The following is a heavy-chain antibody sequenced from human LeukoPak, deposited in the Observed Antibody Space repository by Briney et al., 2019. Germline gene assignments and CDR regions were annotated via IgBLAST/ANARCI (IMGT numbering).Heavy chain of an antibody. V-gene: IGHV4-4*07. CDR2: IYTSGST. J-gene: IGHJ6*02. CDR3: ARDIFGYCSGGSCLDNYYYYYGVDV. Sequence: SETLSLTCAVYGGSFSGYYWSWIRQPPGKGLEWIGRIYTSGSTNYNPSLKSRVTMSVDTSKNQFSLKLSSVTAADTAVYYCARDIFGYCSGGSCLDNYYYYYGVDVWGQGTTVTVSS. D-gene: IGHD2-15*01. CDR1: GGSFSGYY.